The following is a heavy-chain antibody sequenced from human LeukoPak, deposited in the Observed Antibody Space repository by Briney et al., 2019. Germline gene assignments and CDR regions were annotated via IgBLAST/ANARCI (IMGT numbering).Heavy chain of an antibody. CDR3: ARHRGIAAALDY. CDR2: IYYSGST. Sequence: SETLSLTCTVSGGSLSSSSYYWGWIRQPPGKGLEWIGSIYYSGSTYYNPSLKSRFTMSVDTSKNQFSLKLSPVTAADTAVYYCARHRGIAAALDYWGQGTLVTVSS. V-gene: IGHV4-39*07. CDR1: GGSLSSSSYY. D-gene: IGHD6-13*01. J-gene: IGHJ4*02.